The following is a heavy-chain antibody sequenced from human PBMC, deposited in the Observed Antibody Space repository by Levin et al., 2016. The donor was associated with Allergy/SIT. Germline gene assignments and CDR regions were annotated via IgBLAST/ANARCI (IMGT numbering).Heavy chain of an antibody. Sequence: ASVKVSCKASGYTFTNHGISWVRQAPGQGLEWMGWISAYNGNTNYAQKLQGRVTMTTDTSTSTAYMELRSLRSDDTAVYYCARDRRLVVVAAPIDYWGQGTLVTVSS. D-gene: IGHD2-15*01. CDR2: ISAYNGNT. V-gene: IGHV1-18*01. CDR1: GYTFTNHG. J-gene: IGHJ4*02. CDR3: ARDRRLVVVAAPIDY.